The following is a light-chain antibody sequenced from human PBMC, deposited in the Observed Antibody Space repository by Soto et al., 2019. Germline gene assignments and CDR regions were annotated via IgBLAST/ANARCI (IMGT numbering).Light chain of an antibody. CDR2: DAS. CDR3: KQRSNWPLT. Sequence: EIVLTQSPATLSLSPGERATLSCRASPSVSSYLAWYQQKPGQAPRLLIYDASNRATGIPARFSGSGSGTDFTLTISSLEPEDVAVYYCKQRSNWPLTFGGGTKVEIK. J-gene: IGKJ4*02. CDR1: PSVSSY. V-gene: IGKV3-11*01.